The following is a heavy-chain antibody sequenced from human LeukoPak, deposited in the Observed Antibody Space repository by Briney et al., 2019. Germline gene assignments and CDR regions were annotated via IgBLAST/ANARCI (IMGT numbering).Heavy chain of an antibody. D-gene: IGHD3-22*01. V-gene: IGHV1-2*06. CDR1: GYTFTGCY. CDR2: INPNSGGT. CDR3: ARALGYYYYDSSGYYIDY. Sequence: GASVKVSCKASGYTFTGCYMHWVRQAPGQGLEWMGRINPNSGGTNYAQKFQGRVTVTRDTSISTAYMELSRLRSDDTAVYYCARALGYYYYDSSGYYIDYWGQGTLVTVSS. J-gene: IGHJ4*02.